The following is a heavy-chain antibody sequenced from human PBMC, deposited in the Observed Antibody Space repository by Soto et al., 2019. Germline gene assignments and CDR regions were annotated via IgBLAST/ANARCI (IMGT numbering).Heavy chain of an antibody. CDR2: IIPIFGTA. CDR3: ARSTYYYYGMDV. Sequence: SVKVSCKASGGTFSSYAISWVRQAPGQGLEWMGGIIPIFGTANYAQKLQGRVTMTTDTSTSTAYMELRSLRSDDTAVYYCARSTYYYYGMDVWGQGTTVTVSS. V-gene: IGHV1-69*05. J-gene: IGHJ6*02. CDR1: GGTFSSYA.